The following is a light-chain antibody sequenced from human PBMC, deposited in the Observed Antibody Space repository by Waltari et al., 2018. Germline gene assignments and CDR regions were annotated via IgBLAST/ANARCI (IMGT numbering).Light chain of an antibody. V-gene: IGKV1-33*01. Sequence: DIQMTQSPSSLTASVGDRVTITCQASQDITYYLNWYQQKPGKAPKLLINAASNLEAGVPSRFSGSGSGTDFTLTISSLQAEDVATYYCQHYDRLPYTFGQGTSLQIK. CDR3: QHYDRLPYT. CDR1: QDITYY. CDR2: AAS. J-gene: IGKJ2*01.